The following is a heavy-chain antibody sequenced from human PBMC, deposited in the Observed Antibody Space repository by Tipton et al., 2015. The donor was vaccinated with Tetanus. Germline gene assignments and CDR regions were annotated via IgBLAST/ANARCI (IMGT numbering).Heavy chain of an antibody. V-gene: IGHV4-30-2*01. CDR3: ARGWGSSWYYFDY. CDR1: GGPISSGDYS. J-gene: IGHJ4*02. CDR2: IYDSGST. Sequence: TLSLTCAVSGGPISSGDYSWSWIRQPPGKGLEWIGYIYDSGSTYYNPSLKSRVTISLDRSKNQFSLKLTSVTAADTAVYYCARGWGSSWYYFDYWGQGILVTVSS. D-gene: IGHD6-13*01.